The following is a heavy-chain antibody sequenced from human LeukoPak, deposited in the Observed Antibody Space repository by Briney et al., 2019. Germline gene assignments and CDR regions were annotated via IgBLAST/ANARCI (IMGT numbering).Heavy chain of an antibody. D-gene: IGHD3-22*01. CDR2: INPNSGGT. V-gene: IGHV1-2*02. J-gene: IGHJ4*02. CDR1: GYTFTGYY. CDR3: ARDQTPITMIVVAPDY. Sequence: ASVKVSCKASGYTFTGYYMHWVRQAPGQGLEWMGWINPNSGGTNYAQKLQGRVTMTRDTSISTAYMELSRLRSDDTAVYYCARDQTPITMIVVAPDYWGQGTLVTVSS.